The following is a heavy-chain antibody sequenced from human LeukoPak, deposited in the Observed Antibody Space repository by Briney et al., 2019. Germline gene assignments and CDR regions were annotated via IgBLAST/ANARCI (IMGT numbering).Heavy chain of an antibody. CDR3: AKVYVDTAIPYYFDY. J-gene: IGHJ4*02. CDR1: GFTFSSYA. CDR2: ISGSGGST. V-gene: IGHV3-23*01. Sequence: GGSLRLSCAASGFTFSSYAMSWVRQAPGEGLEWVSAISGSGGSTYYADSVKGRFTISRDNSKNTLYLQMNSLRAEDTAVYYCAKVYVDTAIPYYFDYWGQGTLVTVSS. D-gene: IGHD5-18*01.